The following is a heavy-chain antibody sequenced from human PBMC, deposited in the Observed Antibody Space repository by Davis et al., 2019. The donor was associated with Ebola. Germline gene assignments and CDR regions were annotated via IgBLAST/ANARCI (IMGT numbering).Heavy chain of an antibody. CDR2: LNSGGGT. V-gene: IGHV3-66*01. CDR1: GFIVSSTY. D-gene: IGHD3-3*01. J-gene: IGHJ3*02. Sequence: PGGSLRLSCATSGFIVSSTYMSWVRQTPGKGLEWVSLLNSGGGTKYADSVKGRFIISRDNSKNTMYLQMNNLRAEDTAVYYCAIDRSGSSADVFETWGQGTMVTVSS. CDR3: AIDRSGSSADVFET.